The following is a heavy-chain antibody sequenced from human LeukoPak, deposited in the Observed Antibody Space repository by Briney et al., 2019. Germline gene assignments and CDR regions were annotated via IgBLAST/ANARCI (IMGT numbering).Heavy chain of an antibody. CDR2: ICSSGTYT. J-gene: IGHJ4*01. CDR1: GVNFSVYF. D-gene: IGHD6-13*01. CDR3: ARDPSGSYYGSWYFFDY. Sequence: GGSLRLSSLTSGVNFSVYFMTWSCEGPGKGGGRVSYICSSGTYTTYADSVKGRFNISRDNAKNSLYLQMNSLRAEDTAVYYCARDPSGSYYGSWYFFDYWGQGTLVTVSS. V-gene: IGHV3-11*06.